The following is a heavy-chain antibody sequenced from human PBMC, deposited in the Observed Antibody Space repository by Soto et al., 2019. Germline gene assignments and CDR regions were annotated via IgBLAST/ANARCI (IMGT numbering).Heavy chain of an antibody. V-gene: IGHV3-23*01. D-gene: IGHD5-12*01. J-gene: IGHJ5*02. CDR3: AKGEMATIRNSFDP. CDR1: AFSLTSCS. Sequence: PGGSVRLSCVTSAFSLTSCSMSWVRQTPGKGLEWVSALSRSGGATYYADSVKGRFTISRDTSTNTLYLQMSNLRAEDTAIYYCAKGEMATIRNSFDPWGQGTLVTVSS. CDR2: LSRSGGAT.